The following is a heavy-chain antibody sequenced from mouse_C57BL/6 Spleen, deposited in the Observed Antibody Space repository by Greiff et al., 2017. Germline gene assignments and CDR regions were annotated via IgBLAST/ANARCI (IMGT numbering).Heavy chain of an antibody. J-gene: IGHJ4*01. Sequence: EVKLVESGGGLVKPGGSLKLSCAASGFTFSDYGMHWVRQAPEKGLEWVAYISSGSSTTYYADTVKGRFTISGDNAKNTLFLQMTSLRSEDTAMYYCARGGYYWSIDYGGQGTSVTVSS. V-gene: IGHV5-17*01. D-gene: IGHD2-3*01. CDR2: ISSGSSTT. CDR1: GFTFSDYG. CDR3: ARGGYYWSIDY.